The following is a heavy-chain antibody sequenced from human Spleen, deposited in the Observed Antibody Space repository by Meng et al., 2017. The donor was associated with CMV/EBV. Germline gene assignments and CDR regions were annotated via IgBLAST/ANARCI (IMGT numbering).Heavy chain of an antibody. Sequence: GGSLRLSCAASGFTFSSYSMNWVRQAPGKGLEWVSAISGSGGSTYYADSVKGRFTISRDNSKNTLYLQMNSLRAEDTAVYYCAKDQWFGESLYYYYYYGMDVWGQGTTVTVSS. D-gene: IGHD3-10*01. V-gene: IGHV3-23*01. CDR3: AKDQWFGESLYYYYYYGMDV. CDR2: ISGSGGST. J-gene: IGHJ6*02. CDR1: GFTFSSYS.